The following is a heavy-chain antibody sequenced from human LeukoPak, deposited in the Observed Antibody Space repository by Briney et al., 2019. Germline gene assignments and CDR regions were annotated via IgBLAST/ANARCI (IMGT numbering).Heavy chain of an antibody. CDR2: INPSCGST. D-gene: IGHD2-2*01. Sequence: ASVKVSCKASGYTFTSYYMHWVRQAPGQGLEWMGIINPSCGSTSYAQKFQGRVTMTRDTSTSTVYMELSSLRSEDTAVYYCTREYQLLQSPLTLWGMDVWGQGTTVTVSS. J-gene: IGHJ6*02. V-gene: IGHV1-46*01. CDR3: TREYQLLQSPLTLWGMDV. CDR1: GYTFTSYY.